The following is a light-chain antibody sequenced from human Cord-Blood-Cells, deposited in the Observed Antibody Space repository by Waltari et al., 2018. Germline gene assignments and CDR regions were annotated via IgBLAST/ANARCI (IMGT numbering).Light chain of an antibody. V-gene: IGLV2-14*03. Sequence: QSALTQPASVSGSPGQSITLSCTGTSSDVGGYNYVSWYQQHTGKAPKLMIYDVSNRPSGVSNRFSGSKSGNTASLTISWLQAEDEADYYCSSYTSSSTYVFGTGTKGTVL. CDR3: SSYTSSSTYV. J-gene: IGLJ1*01. CDR1: SSDVGGYNY. CDR2: DVS.